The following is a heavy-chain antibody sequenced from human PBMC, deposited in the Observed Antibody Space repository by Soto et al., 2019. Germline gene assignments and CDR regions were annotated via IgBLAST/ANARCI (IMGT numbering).Heavy chain of an antibody. D-gene: IGHD2-21*02. V-gene: IGHV2-70*01. Sequence: SGPTLVNPTQTLTLTCTFSGFSLSTSGMCVGWIRQPPGKALEWLALIDWDDDKYYSTSLKTRLTISKDTSKNQVVLTMTNMDPVDTATYYCARIRLNCGGDCYSFDYWGQGTLVTVSS. CDR2: IDWDDDK. J-gene: IGHJ4*02. CDR3: ARIRLNCGGDCYSFDY. CDR1: GFSLSTSGMC.